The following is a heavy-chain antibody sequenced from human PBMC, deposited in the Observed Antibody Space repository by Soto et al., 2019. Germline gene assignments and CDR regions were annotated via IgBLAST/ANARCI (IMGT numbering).Heavy chain of an antibody. Sequence: QVQLVESGGGLVKPGGSLRLSCAASGFTFSDYYMSWIRQAPGKGLEWVSYISSSGSTIYYADSVKGRFTISRDNAKNSLYLLMNSLRAEDTALYYCASIPPSAVGATTEVDYWGQGTLVTVSS. D-gene: IGHD1-26*01. CDR1: GFTFSDYY. J-gene: IGHJ4*02. V-gene: IGHV3-11*04. CDR2: ISSSGSTI. CDR3: ASIPPSAVGATTEVDY.